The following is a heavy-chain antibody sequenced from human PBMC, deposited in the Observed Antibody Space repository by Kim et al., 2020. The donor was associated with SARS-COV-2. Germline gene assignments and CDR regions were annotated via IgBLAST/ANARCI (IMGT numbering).Heavy chain of an antibody. V-gene: IGHV4-39*01. D-gene: IGHD2-2*01. CDR1: GGSISSSSYY. CDR2: IYYSGST. CDR3: ARHTRCSSTSCYTMDV. Sequence: SETLSLTCTVSGGSISSSSYYWGRIRQPPGKGLEWIGIIYYSGSTYYNPSLKSRVTISVDTSKNQFSLKLSSVTAADTAVYYCARHTRCSSTSCYTMDVWGQGTTVTVSS. J-gene: IGHJ6*02.